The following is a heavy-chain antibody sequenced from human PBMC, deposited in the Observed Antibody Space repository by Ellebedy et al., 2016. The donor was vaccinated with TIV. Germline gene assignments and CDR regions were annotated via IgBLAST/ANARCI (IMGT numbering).Heavy chain of an antibody. Sequence: PGGSLRLSCAASGFMFNNFRMNWVRQAPGKGLEWISSISGNVQYINYRDSVKGRFITSRDNAKKSLFLQMDSLRAEDTAVYYCARDRGEGRIFSFFDLWGQGTLVTVSS. CDR2: ISGNVQYI. CDR1: GFMFNNFR. J-gene: IGHJ4*02. V-gene: IGHV3-21*01. CDR3: ARDRGEGRIFSFFDL. D-gene: IGHD3-16*01.